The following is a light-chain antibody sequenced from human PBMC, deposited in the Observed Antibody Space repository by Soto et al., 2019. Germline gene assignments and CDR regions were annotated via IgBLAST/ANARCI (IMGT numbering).Light chain of an antibody. Sequence: DIQMTQSPSSLSASVGDRVTITCRASQSISSYLNGYQQKPGKAPKLLIYAASSLKSGVPSRCSGSGSGTDFTLTISSLQPEDFATYYCQQSYSTPPTFGGGTKVEIK. V-gene: IGKV1-39*01. CDR2: AAS. CDR3: QQSYSTPPT. J-gene: IGKJ4*01. CDR1: QSISSY.